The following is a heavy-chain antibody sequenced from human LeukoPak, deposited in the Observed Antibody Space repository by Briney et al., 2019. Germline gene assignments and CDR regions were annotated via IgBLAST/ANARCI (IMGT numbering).Heavy chain of an antibody. CDR3: ARGKNYYDFWSGYYTGDY. CDR1: GFTFSDYY. Sequence: GGSLRLSCAASGFTFSDYYMSWIRQAPGKGLEWVSYISSSGSTIYYADSVKGRFTISRDNAKNSLYLQMNSLRAEDTAVYYCARGKNYYDFWSGYYTGDYWGQGTLVTVSS. D-gene: IGHD3-3*01. J-gene: IGHJ4*02. CDR2: ISSSGSTI. V-gene: IGHV3-11*04.